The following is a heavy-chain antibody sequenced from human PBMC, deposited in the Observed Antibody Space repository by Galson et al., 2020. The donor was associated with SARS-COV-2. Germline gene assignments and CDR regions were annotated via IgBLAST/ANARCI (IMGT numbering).Heavy chain of an antibody. CDR1: GGTFSSYA. Sequence: SVKVSCNASGGTFSSYAISWVRQAPGQGLEWMGGIIPIFGTANYAQKFQGRVTITADESTSTAYMELSSLRSEDTAVFYCARGVVTSYFYYYYMDVWGKGTTVTVSS. CDR3: ARGVVTSYFYYYYMDV. CDR2: IIPIFGTA. J-gene: IGHJ6*03. D-gene: IGHD2-21*02. V-gene: IGHV1-69*13.